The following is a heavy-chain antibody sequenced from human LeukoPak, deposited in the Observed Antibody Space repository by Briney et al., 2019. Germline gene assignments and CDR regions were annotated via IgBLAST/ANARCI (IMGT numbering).Heavy chain of an antibody. CDR2: IQYNGNNK. CDR3: ARDLSGSRNGGS. CDR1: GFTFNIFG. J-gene: IGHJ5*02. Sequence: GGSLRLSCAASGFTFNIFGMHWVRQVPGKGLEWVTFIQYNGNNKYYTESVKGRFTISRDNAKNSLYLQMNSLRAEDTAVYYCARDLSGSRNGGSWGQGTLVTVSS. D-gene: IGHD1-1*01. V-gene: IGHV3-30*02.